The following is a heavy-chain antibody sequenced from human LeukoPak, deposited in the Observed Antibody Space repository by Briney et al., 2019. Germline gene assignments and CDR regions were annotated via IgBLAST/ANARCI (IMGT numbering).Heavy chain of an antibody. V-gene: IGHV5-51*01. CDR3: ARLGNSNPYYYGMDV. CDR1: GYSFTNYW. CDR2: IYPGDSDT. D-gene: IGHD4-11*01. Sequence: GESLQISCKGSGYSFTNYWIVWVRQMPGKGLEWMGIIYPGDSDTRYSPSFQGQVTISADKSMNTAYLQWSSLKASGTAMYYCARLGNSNPYYYGMDVWAQGTALTVSS. J-gene: IGHJ6*02.